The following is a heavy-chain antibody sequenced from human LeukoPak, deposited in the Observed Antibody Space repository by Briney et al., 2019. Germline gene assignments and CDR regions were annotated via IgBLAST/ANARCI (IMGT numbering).Heavy chain of an antibody. J-gene: IGHJ6*03. CDR2: IIPIFGTV. D-gene: IGHD1-26*01. V-gene: IGHV1-69*13. CDR1: GGTFSSYA. Sequence: ASVKVSCKASGGTFSSYAISWVRQAPGQGLEWMGGIIPIFGTVNYAQKFQGRVTITADESTSTAYMELSSLRSEDTAVYYCARVGRYGHYYYYYMDVWGKGTTVTVSS. CDR3: ARVGRYGHYYYYYMDV.